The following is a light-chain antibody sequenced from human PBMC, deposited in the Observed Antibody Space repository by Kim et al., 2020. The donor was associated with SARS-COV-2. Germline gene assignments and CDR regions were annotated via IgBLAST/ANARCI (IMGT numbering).Light chain of an antibody. CDR2: GAA. Sequence: LSTRERALPSCKASQSVGRNIAWYQEKSGPAPRLLIHGAATRATGFPARFSGSGSGPEFTLTISSLQSEDVAVYYCQQYDVWPRPFGQGTKVDIK. CDR3: QQYDVWPRP. CDR1: QSVGRN. V-gene: IGKV3-15*01. J-gene: IGKJ1*01.